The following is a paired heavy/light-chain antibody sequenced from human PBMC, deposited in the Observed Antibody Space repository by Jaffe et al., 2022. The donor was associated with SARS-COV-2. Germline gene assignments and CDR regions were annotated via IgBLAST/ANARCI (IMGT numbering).Light chain of an antibody. CDR3: AAWDDSLSDVV. Sequence: QSVLTQPPSASGTPGQRVTISCSGSSSNIGSNYVYWYQQLPGTAPKLLIYRNNQRPSGVPDRFSGSKSGTSASLAISGLRSEDEADYYCAAWDDSLSDVVFGGGTKLTVL. CDR2: RNN. CDR1: SSNIGSNY. J-gene: IGLJ2*01. V-gene: IGLV1-47*01.
Heavy chain of an antibody. CDR1: GFTFSNYA. CDR3: ANGIDSGGYYPFDY. D-gene: IGHD3-22*01. J-gene: IGHJ4*02. CDR2: ISGSGGST. Sequence: EVQLLESGGGLVQPGGSLRLSCAASGFTFSNYAMSWVRQAPGKGLEWVSAISGSGGSTYYAESVKGRFTISRDKSKNTLYLQMNSLRAEDTAVYYCANGIDSGGYYPFDYWGQGTLVTVSS. V-gene: IGHV3-23*01.